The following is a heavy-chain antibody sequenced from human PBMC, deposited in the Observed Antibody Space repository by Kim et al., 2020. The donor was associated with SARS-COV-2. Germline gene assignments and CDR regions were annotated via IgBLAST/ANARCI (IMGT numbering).Heavy chain of an antibody. CDR2: IYYSGST. CDR3: ARGASDPFFLTGSPTPYYYYGMDV. D-gene: IGHD3-9*01. V-gene: IGHV4-31*03. J-gene: IGHJ6*02. CDR1: GGSISSGGYY. Sequence: SETLSLTCTVSGGSISSGGYYWSWIRQHPGKGLEWIGYIYYSGSTYYNPSLKSRVTISVDTSKNQFSLKLSSVTAADTAVYYCARGASDPFFLTGSPTPYYYYGMDVWGQGTTVTVSS.